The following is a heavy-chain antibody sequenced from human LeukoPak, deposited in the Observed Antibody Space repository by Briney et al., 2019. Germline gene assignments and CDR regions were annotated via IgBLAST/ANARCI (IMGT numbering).Heavy chain of an antibody. CDR3: ARGGIAVAGRLFDY. CDR1: CGSFSGYY. D-gene: IGHD6-19*01. CDR2: INHSGST. V-gene: IGHV4-34*01. J-gene: IGHJ4*02. Sequence: PSETLSLTCAVYCGSFSGYYWSWIRQPPGKGLEWIGEINHSGSTNYNPSLKSRVTISVDTSKNQFSLKLSSVTAADTAVYYCARGGIAVAGRLFDYWGQGTLVTVSS.